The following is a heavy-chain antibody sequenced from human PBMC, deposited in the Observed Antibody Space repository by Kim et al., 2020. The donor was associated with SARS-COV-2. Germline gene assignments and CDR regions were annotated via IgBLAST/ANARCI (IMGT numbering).Heavy chain of an antibody. CDR2: K. CDR3: VKDMAGSGMGDH. V-gene: IGHV3-9*01. Sequence: KASADFVKGRVTISRDNAKNSLYLQMSSLRPEDTALYYCVKDMAGSGMGDHWGQGTLVSVSS. J-gene: IGHJ4*02.